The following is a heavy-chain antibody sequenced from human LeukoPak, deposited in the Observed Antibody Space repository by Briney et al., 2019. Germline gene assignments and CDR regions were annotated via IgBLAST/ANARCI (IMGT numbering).Heavy chain of an antibody. J-gene: IGHJ5*01. D-gene: IGHD3-10*01. CDR1: GGSIGSSSYY. CDR2: IFRTGST. CDR3: ARRVGFYGSGSLNYFDP. Sequence: SETLSLTCTVSGGSIGSSSYYWGWIRQPPGKGLEWIGSIFRTGSTYYTASLKSRVSISVDTSKNHFVLNLTSVTAADTAVYFCARRVGFYGSGSLNYFDPWGQGILVSVSS. V-gene: IGHV4-39*02.